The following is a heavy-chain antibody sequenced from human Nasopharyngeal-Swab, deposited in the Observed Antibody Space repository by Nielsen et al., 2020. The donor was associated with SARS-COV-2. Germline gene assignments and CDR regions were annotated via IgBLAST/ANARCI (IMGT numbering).Heavy chain of an antibody. CDR3: ARGYCSGGSCYRYYYYYYMDV. V-gene: IGHV4-59*01. D-gene: IGHD2-15*01. CDR2: IYYSGST. Sequence: REAPGKGLEGFGYIYYSGSTKYNPSLKSRVTISVDTSKNQFSLKLSSVTAADTAVYYCARGYCSGGSCYRYYYYYYMDVWGKGTTVTVSS. J-gene: IGHJ6*03.